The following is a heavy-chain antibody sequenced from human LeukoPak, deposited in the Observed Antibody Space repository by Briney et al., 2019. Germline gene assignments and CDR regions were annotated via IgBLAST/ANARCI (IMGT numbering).Heavy chain of an antibody. D-gene: IGHD3-22*01. V-gene: IGHV1-18*01. J-gene: IGHJ4*02. CDR1: GYTFTSYG. Sequence: ASVKVSCKASGYTFTSYGISWVRQAPGQGLEWMGWISAYNGNTNYAQKLQGRVTMTTDTSTSTAYMELRSLRSDDTAVYYCARDYYDSSGYYYTHYLDYWGQGTLVTVSS. CDR3: ARDYYDSSGYYYTHYLDY. CDR2: ISAYNGNT.